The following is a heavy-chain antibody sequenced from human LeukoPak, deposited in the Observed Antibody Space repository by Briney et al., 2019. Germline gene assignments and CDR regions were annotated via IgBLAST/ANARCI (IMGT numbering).Heavy chain of an antibody. Sequence: ASVKVSCKASGYTFTSYYMHWVRQAPGQGLEWMGIINPSGGSTSYAQKFQGRVTMTRDTSTSTVYMELSSLRSEDTAAYYCARVLDLAAAGTGGYFQHWGQGTLVTVSS. D-gene: IGHD6-13*01. V-gene: IGHV1-46*01. J-gene: IGHJ1*01. CDR3: ARVLDLAAAGTGGYFQH. CDR1: GYTFTSYY. CDR2: INPSGGST.